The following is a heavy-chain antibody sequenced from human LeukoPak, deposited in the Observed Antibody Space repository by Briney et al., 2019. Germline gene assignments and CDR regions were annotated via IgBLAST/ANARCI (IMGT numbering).Heavy chain of an antibody. Sequence: GGSLRLSCAASGFTFSSYWMSWVRQAPGKGLEWVSAISGSGGSTYYADSVKGRFTISRDNSKNTLYLQMNSLRAEDTAVYYCAKLPNYYDSSGSWFDPWGQGTLVTVSS. D-gene: IGHD3-22*01. CDR2: ISGSGGST. CDR3: AKLPNYYDSSGSWFDP. J-gene: IGHJ5*02. CDR1: GFTFSSYW. V-gene: IGHV3-23*01.